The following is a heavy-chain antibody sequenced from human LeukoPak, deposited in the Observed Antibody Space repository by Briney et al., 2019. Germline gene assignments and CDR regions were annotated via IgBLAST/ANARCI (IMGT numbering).Heavy chain of an antibody. CDR1: GFTFDDYV. CDR3: AKEHDSSGWNYFDY. Sequence: GGSLRLSCAVSGFTFDDYVMHWVRHAPGKGLEWVSLISWDGGSTYYADSVKGRFTISRDNSKNSLHLQMNTLRAEDTALYYCAKEHDSSGWNYFDYWGQGTLVTVSS. D-gene: IGHD6-19*01. V-gene: IGHV3-43D*03. J-gene: IGHJ4*02. CDR2: ISWDGGST.